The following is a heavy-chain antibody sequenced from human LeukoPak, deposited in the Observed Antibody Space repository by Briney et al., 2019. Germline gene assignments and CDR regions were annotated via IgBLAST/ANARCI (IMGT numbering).Heavy chain of an antibody. D-gene: IGHD3-22*01. CDR2: ISYDGSNK. CDR1: GFTFSSYA. Sequence: PGGSLRLSCAASGFTFSSYAMHWVRQAPGKGLEWEAVISYDGSNKYYADSVKGRFTISRDNSKNSLYLQMNSLRAEDTAVYYCARDQSSYYDSSGYDYWGQGTLVTVSS. V-gene: IGHV3-30-3*01. CDR3: ARDQSSYYDSSGYDY. J-gene: IGHJ4*02.